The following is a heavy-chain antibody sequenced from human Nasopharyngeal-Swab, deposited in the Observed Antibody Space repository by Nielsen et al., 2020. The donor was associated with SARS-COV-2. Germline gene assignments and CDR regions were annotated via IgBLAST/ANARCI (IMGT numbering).Heavy chain of an antibody. J-gene: IGHJ4*02. D-gene: IGHD6-13*01. Sequence: SVKVSCKASGGTFSSYAISWVRQAPGQGLEWMGGIIPIFGTANYAQKFQGRVTITADESTSTAYMELSSLRSEDTAVYYCARADPIAAAGTPFYYWGQGTLVTVSS. CDR3: ARADPIAAAGTPFYY. CDR1: GGTFSSYA. CDR2: IIPIFGTA. V-gene: IGHV1-69*13.